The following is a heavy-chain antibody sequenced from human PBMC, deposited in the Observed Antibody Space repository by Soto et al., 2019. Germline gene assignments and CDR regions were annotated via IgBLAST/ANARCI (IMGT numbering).Heavy chain of an antibody. CDR2: IFSSGST. Sequence: SETLSLTCTVSGGSITDYSWVWIRQPAGKGLEWIGRIFSSGSTNYNPSLKGRITMSLDAYKNQFSLKLNSATATDTAVYFCARDQGVVVTADNWFDPWGQGILVTVSS. J-gene: IGHJ5*02. CDR1: GGSITDYS. CDR3: ARDQGVVVTADNWFDP. V-gene: IGHV4-4*07. D-gene: IGHD2-21*02.